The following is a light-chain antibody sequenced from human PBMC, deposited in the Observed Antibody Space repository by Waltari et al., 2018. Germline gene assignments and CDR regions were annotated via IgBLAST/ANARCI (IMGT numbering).Light chain of an antibody. CDR3: QQSYDTLWS. CDR1: QTISSA. Sequence: DIEMTHSPSSLSASIGDTVSMTCRSSQTISSALNWYQQKPGKAPKLLVYHASTLQNGVPSRFSGRGSGTNFARSINDLQPEDFGTYYCQQSYDTLWSFGPGTTVDIK. CDR2: HAS. J-gene: IGKJ1*01. V-gene: IGKV1-39*01.